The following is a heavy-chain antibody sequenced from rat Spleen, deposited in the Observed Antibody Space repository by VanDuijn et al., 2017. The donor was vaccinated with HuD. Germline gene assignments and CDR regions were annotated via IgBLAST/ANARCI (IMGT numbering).Heavy chain of an antibody. CDR3: ARDSSYVMDA. D-gene: IGHD1-2*01. CDR2: ISSGDNS. CDR1: GFTFSSFP. J-gene: IGHJ2*01. V-gene: IGHV5-25*01. Sequence: EVQLVESGGGLVQPGRSLKLSCAASGFTFSSFPMAWVRQGPKKGLEWVASISSGDNSYYRDSVKGRFTISRDDAKSTLYLQMDSLRSEDTATYYCARDSSYVMDAWGQGVMVTVSS.